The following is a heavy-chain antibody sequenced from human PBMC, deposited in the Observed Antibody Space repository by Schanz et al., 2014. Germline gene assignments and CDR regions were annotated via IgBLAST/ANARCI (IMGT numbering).Heavy chain of an antibody. CDR1: GFTFSDYS. CDR3: AKYGGELGVSFEY. Sequence: EVHLVESGGGLVKPGGSLRLSCGASGFTFSDYSMNWIRQAPGKGLEWISYITTSTSYTNYADSVKGRFTISRDNAKKSLYLQMNSLRPEDTAVYYCAKYGGELGVSFEYWGQGTLVTVSS. D-gene: IGHD7-27*01. J-gene: IGHJ4*02. CDR2: ITTSTSYT. V-gene: IGHV3-21*05.